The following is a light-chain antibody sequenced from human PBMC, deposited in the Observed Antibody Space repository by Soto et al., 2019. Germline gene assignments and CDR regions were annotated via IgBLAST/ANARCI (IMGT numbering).Light chain of an antibody. J-gene: IGKJ4*01. CDR2: GAS. CDR3: QHDGSSPLT. Sequence: EIVMTQSPATLSVSPGERATLSCRASQSVSSNLAWYQQKPGQAPRLLIYGASTRATGIPARFSGSGSGTEFTLAIRAPQSEDCVVYYCQHDGSSPLTAGGGTMVEIK. CDR1: QSVSSN. V-gene: IGKV3-15*01.